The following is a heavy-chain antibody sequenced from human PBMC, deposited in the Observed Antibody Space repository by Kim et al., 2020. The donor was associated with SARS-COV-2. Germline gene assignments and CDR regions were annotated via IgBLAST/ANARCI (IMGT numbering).Heavy chain of an antibody. CDR1: GFTFSSYS. Sequence: GGSLRLSCAASGFTFSSYSMNWVRQAPGKGLEWVSSISSSSSYIYYADSVKGRFTISRDNAKNSLYLQMNSLRAEDTAVYYCARGDYYGSGAYYYYGMDFWGQGTTVTVSS. D-gene: IGHD3-10*01. V-gene: IGHV3-21*01. CDR3: ARGDYYGSGAYYYYGMDF. J-gene: IGHJ6*02. CDR2: ISSSSSYI.